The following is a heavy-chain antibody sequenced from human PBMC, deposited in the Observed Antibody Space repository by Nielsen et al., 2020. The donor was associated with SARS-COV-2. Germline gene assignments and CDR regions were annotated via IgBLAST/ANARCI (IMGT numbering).Heavy chain of an antibody. CDR2: IYYSGST. V-gene: IGHV4-59*12. CDR1: GGSISSYY. D-gene: IGHD5-18*01. Sequence: GSLRLSCTVSGGSISSYYWSRIRQPPGKGLEWIGYIYYSGSTNYNPSLKSRVTISVDTSKNQFSLKLSSVTAADTAVYYCARDQLWSSGYMDVWGKGTTVTVSS. J-gene: IGHJ6*03. CDR3: ARDQLWSSGYMDV.